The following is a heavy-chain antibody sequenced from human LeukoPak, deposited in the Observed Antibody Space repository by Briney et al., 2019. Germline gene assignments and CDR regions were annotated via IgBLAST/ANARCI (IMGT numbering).Heavy chain of an antibody. Sequence: ASVKVSCKASGGTFSSYAISWVRQAPGQGLEWMGRIIPILGIANYAQKFQGRVTITADKSTSTAYMELSSLGSEDTAVYYCASSRISTGSWFDPWGQGTLVTVSS. D-gene: IGHD3-10*01. V-gene: IGHV1-69*04. J-gene: IGHJ5*02. CDR1: GGTFSSYA. CDR2: IIPILGIA. CDR3: ASSRISTGSWFDP.